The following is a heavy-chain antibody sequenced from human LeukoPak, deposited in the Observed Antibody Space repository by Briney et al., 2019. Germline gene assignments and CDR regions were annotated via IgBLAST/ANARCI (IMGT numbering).Heavy chain of an antibody. CDR1: GLTFSSYE. Sequence: GGSLRLSCAASGLTFSSYEMNWVRQAPGKGLERVSYISSSGSTIYYADSVKGRFTISRDNAKNSLYLQMNSLRAEDTAVYYCARGSPYYYDSSGYYWGQGTLVTVSS. J-gene: IGHJ4*02. V-gene: IGHV3-48*03. D-gene: IGHD3-22*01. CDR2: ISSSGSTI. CDR3: ARGSPYYYDSSGYY.